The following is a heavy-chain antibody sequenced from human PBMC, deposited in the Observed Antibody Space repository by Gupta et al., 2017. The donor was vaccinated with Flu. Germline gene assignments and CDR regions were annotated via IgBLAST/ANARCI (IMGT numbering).Heavy chain of an antibody. CDR2: IKQDGSEK. Sequence: EVQLVESGGGLVQPGGSLRLSCAASGSTLSSYWMIGVRQAPGKGLEWVANIKQDGSEKYYVDSVKGRFTISRDNAKNSLYLQMNSLRAEDTAVYYCARGWGGYCSSTSCFHYYFDYWGQGTLGTVSS. CDR3: ARGWGGYCSSTSCFHYYFDY. D-gene: IGHD2-2*01. CDR1: GSTLSSYW. V-gene: IGHV3-7*01. J-gene: IGHJ4*02.